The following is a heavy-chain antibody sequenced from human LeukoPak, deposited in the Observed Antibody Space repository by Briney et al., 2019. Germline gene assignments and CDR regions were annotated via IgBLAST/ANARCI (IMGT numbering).Heavy chain of an antibody. J-gene: IGHJ4*02. Sequence: GGSLRLSCAAPGFTFSSYWMSWVRQAPGKGLEWVSYISSRSATIYYADSVKGRFTISRDNAKNSLYLQMNSLRAEDTAVYYCARDPLSSSSFDLWGQGTLVTVSS. V-gene: IGHV3-48*01. CDR3: ARDPLSSSSFDL. CDR2: ISSRSATI. D-gene: IGHD6-13*01. CDR1: GFTFSSYW.